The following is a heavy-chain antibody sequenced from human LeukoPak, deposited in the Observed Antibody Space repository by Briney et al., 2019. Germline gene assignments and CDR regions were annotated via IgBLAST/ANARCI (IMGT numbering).Heavy chain of an antibody. CDR2: INHSGST. Sequence: SETLSLTCAVYGGTFSGYYWSWIRQPPGKGLEWIGEINHSGSTNYNPSLKSRVTISVDTSKNQFSLKLSSVTAADTAVYYCARGDWGFPFDYWGQGTLVTVSS. CDR3: ARGDWGFPFDY. J-gene: IGHJ4*02. CDR1: GGTFSGYY. V-gene: IGHV4-34*01. D-gene: IGHD3-9*01.